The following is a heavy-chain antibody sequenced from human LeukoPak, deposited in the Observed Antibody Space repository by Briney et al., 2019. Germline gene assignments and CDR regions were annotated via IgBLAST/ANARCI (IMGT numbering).Heavy chain of an antibody. CDR3: ARHVYSSGWGAFDI. V-gene: IGHV3-21*01. J-gene: IGHJ3*02. CDR1: GFTFSSYN. D-gene: IGHD6-19*01. CDR2: ISRSATYL. Sequence: PGGSLRLSCAASGFTFSSYNMVWVRQAPGKGLEWVSSISRSATYLYYADSLQGRFTVSRDDAKSSLYLQMNSLSAEDTAVYYCARHVYSSGWGAFDIWGQGTMVTVSS.